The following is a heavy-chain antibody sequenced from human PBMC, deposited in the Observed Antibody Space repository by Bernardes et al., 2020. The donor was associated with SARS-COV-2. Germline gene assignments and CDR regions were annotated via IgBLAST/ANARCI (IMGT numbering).Heavy chain of an antibody. CDR3: VSHGPDTFFGVVIILGGFVY. CDR1: GGYISSSSYY. V-gene: IGHV4-39*01. D-gene: IGHD3-3*01. CDR2: IYYSGST. Sequence: SETLSLTCTVSGGYISSSSYYWGWIRQPPGKGLEWIGSIYYSGSTYYNPSLKSRVTISVDTSKNQFSLKLSAVTAADTAVYYCVSHGPDTFFGVVIILGGFVYWGQGTRVSVSS. J-gene: IGHJ4*02.